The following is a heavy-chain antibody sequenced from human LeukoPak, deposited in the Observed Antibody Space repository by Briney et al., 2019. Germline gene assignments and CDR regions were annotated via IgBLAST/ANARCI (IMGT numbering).Heavy chain of an antibody. CDR1: GGSISSYY. J-gene: IGHJ4*02. D-gene: IGHD3-3*01. CDR3: ARGGSGYDFWSGYYTFDY. CDR2: INHSGST. V-gene: IGHV4-34*01. Sequence: SETLSLTCTVSGGSISSYYWSWIRQPPGKGLEWIGEINHSGSTNYNPSLKSRVTISVDTSKNQFSLKLSSVTAADTAVYYCARGGSGYDFWSGYYTFDYWGQGTLVTVSS.